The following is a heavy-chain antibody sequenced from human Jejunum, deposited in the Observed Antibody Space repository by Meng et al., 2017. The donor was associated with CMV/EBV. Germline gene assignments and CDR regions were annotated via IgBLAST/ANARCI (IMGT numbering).Heavy chain of an antibody. J-gene: IGHJ4*02. CDR3: TRENDYYNYFDF. D-gene: IGHD1-26*01. Sequence: SGFPFRNYPMHWVRHAPGKGLQWVAGISYDGDNKYYTDSVMGRFTISRDDSRNTLFLQMNGLRGEDTAIYYCTRENDYYNYFDFWGRGTQVTVSS. CDR2: ISYDGDNK. CDR1: GFPFRNYP. V-gene: IGHV3-30*03.